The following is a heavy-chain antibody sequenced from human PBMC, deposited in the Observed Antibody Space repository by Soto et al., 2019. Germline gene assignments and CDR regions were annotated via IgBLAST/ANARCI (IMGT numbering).Heavy chain of an antibody. V-gene: IGHV4-34*01. D-gene: IGHD3-9*01. CDR3: ARGRQYTIFFDY. CDR1: GGSFSGYY. J-gene: IGHJ4*02. CDR2: INHSGAT. Sequence: TSETLSLTCAVYGGSFSGYYWSWIRQPPGKGLEWIGEINHSGATNYNPSLKSRVTISVDMSKKQFSLNLSSVTAADTAVYYCARGRQYTIFFDYWGQGIQVTVSS.